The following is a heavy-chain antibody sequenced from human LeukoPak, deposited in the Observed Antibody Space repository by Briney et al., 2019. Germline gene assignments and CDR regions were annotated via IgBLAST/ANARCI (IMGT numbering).Heavy chain of an antibody. V-gene: IGHV3-48*01. D-gene: IGHD3-3*01. CDR2: ISSSSSTI. CDR3: ARDYFGVVDY. Sequence: PGGSLRLSCAASGFTFSSYSMNWVRQAPGKGLEWVSYISSSSSTIYYADSVKGRFTISRDNAKNSLYLQMNSLRAEDTAVYYCARDYFGVVDYWGQGTLVTVSS. CDR1: GFTFSSYS. J-gene: IGHJ4*02.